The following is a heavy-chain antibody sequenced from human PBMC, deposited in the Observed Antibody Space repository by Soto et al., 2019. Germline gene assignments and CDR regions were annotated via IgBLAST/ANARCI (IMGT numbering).Heavy chain of an antibody. J-gene: IGHJ6*02. CDR1: GGTFSSYA. CDR2: IIPISGTA. V-gene: IGHV1-69*01. D-gene: IGHD2-2*01. Sequence: QVQLVQSGAEVKKPGSSVKVSCKASGGTFSSYAISWVRQAPGQGLEGMGGIIPISGTANYAQKFQGRVTITADESTSTVYMELSRLRSEDTAVYFCARSQGSSTSLEIYYYYYYGMDVWGQGTTVTVSS. CDR3: ARSQGSSTSLEIYYYYYYGMDV.